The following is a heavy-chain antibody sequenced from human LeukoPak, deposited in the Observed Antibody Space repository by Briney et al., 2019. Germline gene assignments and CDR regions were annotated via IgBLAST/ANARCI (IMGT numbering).Heavy chain of an antibody. CDR1: GFTFSSYW. CDR2: IKQDGSET. J-gene: IGHJ5*02. CDR3: AADPEYTSGA. D-gene: IGHD6-19*01. V-gene: IGHV3-7*05. Sequence: SGGSLRLSCAASGFTFSSYWVSWVRQAPGKGLEWVANIKQDGSETYYVDSVKGRFTISRDNAKNSLFLQMNSLRAEDTAVYYCAADPEYTSGAWGQGTLVTVSS.